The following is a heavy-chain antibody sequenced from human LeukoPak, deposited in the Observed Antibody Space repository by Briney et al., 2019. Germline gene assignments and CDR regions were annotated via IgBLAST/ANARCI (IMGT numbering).Heavy chain of an antibody. Sequence: QTLSLTCAISGDSVSSNSAAWNWIRQSPSRGLEWLGRTYFRSQWYQDYAVSVKGRIAIDSDTSKNQFSLHLSSVTPGDTAVYYCSSGWALSSWGQGTLVTVSS. CDR3: SSGWALSS. D-gene: IGHD2-2*01. CDR1: GDSVSSNSAA. V-gene: IGHV6-1*01. J-gene: IGHJ5*02. CDR2: TYFRSQWYQ.